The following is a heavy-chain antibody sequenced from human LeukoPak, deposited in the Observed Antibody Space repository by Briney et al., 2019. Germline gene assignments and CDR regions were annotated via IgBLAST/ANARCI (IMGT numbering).Heavy chain of an antibody. CDR2: FDPEDGET. CDR3: ATSVDTAMVPHY. D-gene: IGHD5-18*01. V-gene: IGHV1-24*01. J-gene: IGHJ4*02. Sequence: ASVKVSCKVSGYTLTELSMHWVRQVPGKGLEWMGGFDPEDGETIYAQKFQGRVTMTEDTSTDTAYMELSSLRSEDTAVYYCATSVDTAMVPHYWGQGTLVTVSS. CDR1: GYTLTELS.